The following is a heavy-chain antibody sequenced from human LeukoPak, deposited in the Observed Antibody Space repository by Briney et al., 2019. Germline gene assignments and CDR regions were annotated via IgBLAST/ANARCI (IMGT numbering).Heavy chain of an antibody. D-gene: IGHD4-11*01. J-gene: IGHJ4*02. V-gene: IGHV5-51*01. CDR1: GYSFTSYW. CDR2: IYPGDSDT. Sequence: GESLKISCKGSGYSFTSYWIGRVRQMPGKGLEWMGIIYPGDSDTRYSPSFQGQVTISADKSISTAYLQWSSLRASDTAMYYCARHLPDYLIDYWGQGTLVTVSS. CDR3: ARHLPDYLIDY.